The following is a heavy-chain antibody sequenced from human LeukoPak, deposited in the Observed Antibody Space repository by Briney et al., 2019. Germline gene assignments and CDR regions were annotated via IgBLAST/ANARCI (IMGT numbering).Heavy chain of an antibody. CDR1: GFTFSSYE. CDR2: ISSSGDAI. CDR3: AELGITMIGGV. D-gene: IGHD3-10*02. V-gene: IGHV3-48*03. Sequence: AGGSLRLSCAASGFTFSSYEMNWVRQTPGKGLEWVSHISSSGDAIYYADSVKGRFTLSRDNAKNSLYLQMNSLRAEDTAVYYCAELGITMIGGVWGKGTTVTISS. J-gene: IGHJ6*04.